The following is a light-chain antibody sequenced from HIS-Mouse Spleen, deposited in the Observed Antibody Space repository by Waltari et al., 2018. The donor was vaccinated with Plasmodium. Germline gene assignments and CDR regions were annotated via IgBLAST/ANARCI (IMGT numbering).Light chain of an antibody. V-gene: IGLV5-45*03. Sequence: QAVLTQPSSLSASPGASASLTCTLRSGINVGTYRIYWYQQNPGSPPQYLLRYKSDSDKQQGSGVPSRFSGSKDASANAGILLISGPQSEDEADYYCMIWHSSAWVFGGGTKLTVL. CDR1: SGINVGTYR. CDR3: MIWHSSAWV. CDR2: YKSDSDK. J-gene: IGLJ3*02.